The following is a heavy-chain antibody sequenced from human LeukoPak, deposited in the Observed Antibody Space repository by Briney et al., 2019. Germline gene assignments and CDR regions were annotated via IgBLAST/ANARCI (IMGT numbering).Heavy chain of an antibody. CDR1: DRPIRIHY. D-gene: IGHD2-15*01. CDR3: GRDALVGYFFYYYILV. CDR2: ISNSAYT. J-gene: IGHJ6*03. Sequence: TWETLSLTCTVSDRPIRIHYWTWTRHSPLEGLEWIRDISNSAYTKYKPSLKSRVTIPIDTSQSQFSLRLTSVTAADTGVYYCGRDALVGYFFYYYILVWGKGATVTVS. V-gene: IGHV4-59*11.